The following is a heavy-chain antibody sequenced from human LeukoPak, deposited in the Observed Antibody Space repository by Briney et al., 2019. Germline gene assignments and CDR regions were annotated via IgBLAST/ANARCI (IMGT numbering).Heavy chain of an antibody. CDR2: IYYSGST. CDR3: ARGSRSYAFDY. CDR1: GGSISSYY. J-gene: IGHJ4*02. D-gene: IGHD3-16*01. Sequence: SETLSLTCTVSGGSISSYYWSWIRQPPGKGLEWIGYIYYSGSTNYNLSLKSRVTISVDTSKNQFSLKLSSVTATDTAVYYCARGSRSYAFDYWGQGTLVTVSS. V-gene: IGHV4-59*08.